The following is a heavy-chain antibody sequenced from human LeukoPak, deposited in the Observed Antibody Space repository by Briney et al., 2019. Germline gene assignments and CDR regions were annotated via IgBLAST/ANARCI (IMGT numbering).Heavy chain of an antibody. CDR2: ISAYNGNT. V-gene: IGHV1-18*01. Sequence: ASVKVSCKASGYTFTSYCISWVRQAPGQGLEWMGWISAYNGNTNYAQKLQGRVTMTGDTSTSTAYMERRSLRSDDTAVYYCARQAGPGVFDYWGQGTLVTVSS. CDR3: ARQAGPGVFDY. D-gene: IGHD1-14*01. J-gene: IGHJ4*02. CDR1: GYTFTSYC.